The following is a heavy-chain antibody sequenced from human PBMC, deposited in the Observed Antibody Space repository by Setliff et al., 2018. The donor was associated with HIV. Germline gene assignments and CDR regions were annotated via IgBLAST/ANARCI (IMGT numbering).Heavy chain of an antibody. Sequence: PSETLSLTCSVSGGSIGSHYWTWIRQPPGKGLEGIGFIYSGVSTNYNPSLKSRVTISVDTSRAQFSLKLTSVTTADSAVYYCARRMGHSGRGYSYYFDYWGLGTPVTVSS. V-gene: IGHV4-59*11. J-gene: IGHJ4*01. CDR2: IYSGVST. CDR3: ARRMGHSGRGYSYYFDY. CDR1: GGSIGSHY. D-gene: IGHD5-18*01.